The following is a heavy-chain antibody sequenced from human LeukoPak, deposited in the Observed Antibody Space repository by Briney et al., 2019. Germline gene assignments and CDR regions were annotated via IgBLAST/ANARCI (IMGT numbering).Heavy chain of an antibody. CDR3: ARDHCSGGSCYWFDP. Sequence: ASVKVSCKASGYTFTSYAMHWVRQAPGQRLEWMGWINAGNGNTKYSQKFQGRVTITRDTSASTAYMELSSLRSEDTAVYYCARDHCSGGSCYWFDPWGQGTLDTVSS. CDR1: GYTFTSYA. V-gene: IGHV1-3*01. CDR2: INAGNGNT. J-gene: IGHJ5*02. D-gene: IGHD2-15*01.